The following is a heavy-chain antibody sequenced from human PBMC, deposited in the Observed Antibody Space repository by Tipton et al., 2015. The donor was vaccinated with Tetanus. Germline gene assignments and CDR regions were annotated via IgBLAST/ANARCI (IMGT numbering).Heavy chain of an antibody. J-gene: IGHJ6*03. CDR1: GGSISSYY. CDR2: IYYSGST. Sequence: TLSLTCTVSGGSISSYYWSWIRQPPGKGLEWIGYIYYSGSTNYNPSLKSRVTISEDTSKNQFSLKLSSVTAADTAVYYCARSEQQLVRGYYYYYYMDVWGKGTTVTVSS. D-gene: IGHD6-13*01. V-gene: IGHV4-59*01. CDR3: ARSEQQLVRGYYYYYYMDV.